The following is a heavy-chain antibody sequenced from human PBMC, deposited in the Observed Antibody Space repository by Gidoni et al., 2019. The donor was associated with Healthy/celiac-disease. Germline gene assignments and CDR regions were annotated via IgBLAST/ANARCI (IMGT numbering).Heavy chain of an antibody. D-gene: IGHD6-19*01. CDR3: ARDLAGIAVAGTSYYYYGMDV. CDR1: GDSVSSNSAA. V-gene: IGHV6-1*01. CDR2: TYDRSKWYN. J-gene: IGHJ6*02. Sequence: QVQLQQSGPGLVKPSQTLSLTCAHPGDSVSSNSAAWNWIRQSPSRGLEWLGRTYDRSKWYNDYAVSVKSRITINPDTSKNQFALQLNSVTPEDTAVYYCARDLAGIAVAGTSYYYYGMDVWGQGTTVTVSS.